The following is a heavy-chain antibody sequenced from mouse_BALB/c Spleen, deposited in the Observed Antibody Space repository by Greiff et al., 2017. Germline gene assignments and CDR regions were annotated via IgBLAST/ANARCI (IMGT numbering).Heavy chain of an antibody. D-gene: IGHD2-4*01. CDR3: ARDIGDYDWFAY. V-gene: IGHV7-3*02. J-gene: IGHJ3*01. Sequence: EMQGVESGGGLVQPGGSLRLSCATSGFTFTDYYMSWVRQPPGKALEWLGFIRNKANGYTTEYSASVKGRFTISRDNSQSILYLQMNTLRAEDSATYYCARDIGDYDWFAYWGQGTLVTVSA. CDR1: GFTFTDYY. CDR2: IRNKANGYTT.